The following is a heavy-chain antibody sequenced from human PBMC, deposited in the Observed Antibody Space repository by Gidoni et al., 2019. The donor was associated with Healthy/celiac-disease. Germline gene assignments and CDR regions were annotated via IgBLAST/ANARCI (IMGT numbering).Heavy chain of an antibody. D-gene: IGHD6-19*01. CDR2: MNPNSGNK. Sequence: QVQLVQSVPEVKKPGASVQVSCKASGYTFTSYDINWVRQATGQGLEWMGRMNPNSGNKVYAQKCQGRVTMTRNTSISTAYMELSSLRAEDTDVYYSARAKGKSSGGGIDYWGQGTLVTVSS. V-gene: IGHV1-8*01. CDR1: GYTFTSYD. CDR3: ARAKGKSSGGGIDY. J-gene: IGHJ4*02.